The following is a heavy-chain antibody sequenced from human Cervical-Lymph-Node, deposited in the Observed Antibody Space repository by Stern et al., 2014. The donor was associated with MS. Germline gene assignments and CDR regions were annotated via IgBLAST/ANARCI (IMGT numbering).Heavy chain of an antibody. CDR1: GFTFSSYG. CDR2: IWYDGSNK. CDR3: AREHSRLLLVFDY. D-gene: IGHD2-15*01. J-gene: IGHJ4*02. V-gene: IGHV3-33*01. Sequence: VQLVQSGGGVVQPGRSLRLSCAASGFTFSSYGMHWVRQAPGKGLEWVAVIWYDGSNKYYADSVKGRFTISRDNSKNTLYLQMNSLRAEDTAVYYCAREHSRLLLVFDYWGQGTLVTVSS.